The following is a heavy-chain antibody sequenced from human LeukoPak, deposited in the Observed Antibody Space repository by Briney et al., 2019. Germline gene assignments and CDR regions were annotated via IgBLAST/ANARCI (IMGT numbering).Heavy chain of an antibody. D-gene: IGHD3-16*01. Sequence: PGGSLRLSCAASGFTFSDYWMTWVRQAPGKGLEWVSSISSSSSYIYYADSVKGRFTISRDNAKNSLYLQMNSLRAEDTAVYYCAREVPLGGYDYWGQGTLVTVSS. J-gene: IGHJ4*02. CDR2: ISSSSSYI. V-gene: IGHV3-21*01. CDR3: AREVPLGGYDY. CDR1: GFTFSDYW.